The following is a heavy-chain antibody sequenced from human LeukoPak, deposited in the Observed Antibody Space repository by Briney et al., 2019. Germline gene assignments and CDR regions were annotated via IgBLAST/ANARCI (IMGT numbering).Heavy chain of an antibody. D-gene: IGHD4-23*01. CDR2: INHSGST. CDR3: ARGELVTPFDY. CDR1: GGSFSGYY. J-gene: IGHJ4*02. Sequence: SETLSLTCAVYGGSFSGYYWSWIRQPPGKGLEWIGEINHSGSTNYNPSLKSRVTISVDTSKSQFSLKLSSVTAADTAVYYCARGELVTPFDYWGQGTLVTVSS. V-gene: IGHV4-34*01.